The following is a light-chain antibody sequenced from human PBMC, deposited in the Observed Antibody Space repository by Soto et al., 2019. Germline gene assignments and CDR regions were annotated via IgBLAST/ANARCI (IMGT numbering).Light chain of an antibody. J-gene: IGLJ1*01. CDR2: DVS. V-gene: IGLV2-11*01. CDR3: CSYAGSYYV. Sequence: QSALTQPRSVSGSPGQSVTISCTGTRSDVGGYNYVSWYQQHPGKAPKLMIYDVSKRPSGVPDRFSGSKSGNTASLTISGLQAEDEADYYGCSYAGSYYVFGTGTKLTVL. CDR1: RSDVGGYNY.